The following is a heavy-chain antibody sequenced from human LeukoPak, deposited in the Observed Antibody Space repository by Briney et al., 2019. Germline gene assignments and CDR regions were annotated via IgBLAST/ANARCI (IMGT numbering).Heavy chain of an antibody. V-gene: IGHV3-23*01. CDR2: ITGSGDGP. CDR1: GFTFSNYA. Sequence: GGSLRLSCAASGFTFSNYAMSWVRQAPGQGLEWVSAITGSGDGPYYAASVKGRFTISRDNSKNTLYLQMNSLRAEDTAVYYCAKTGYSSGWRSAFDIWGQGTMVTVSS. J-gene: IGHJ3*02. D-gene: IGHD2-15*01. CDR3: AKTGYSSGWRSAFDI.